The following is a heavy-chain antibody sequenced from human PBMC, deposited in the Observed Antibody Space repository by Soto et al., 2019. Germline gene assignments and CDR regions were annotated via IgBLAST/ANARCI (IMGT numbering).Heavy chain of an antibody. CDR3: AGQFRDVYNGAYNALGS. CDR2: IYNSGIT. J-gene: IGHJ5*02. D-gene: IGHD2-8*01. CDR1: GDSINSDY. V-gene: IGHV4-59*08. Sequence: PSETLSLTCTVSGDSINSDYWSWLRQPPGKGLEWIGYIYNSGITKYNPVLRSRVSMSIGTSENQFSLRMNAVTAADTAVYYCAGQFRDVYNGAYNALGSWGQGTLVTVSS.